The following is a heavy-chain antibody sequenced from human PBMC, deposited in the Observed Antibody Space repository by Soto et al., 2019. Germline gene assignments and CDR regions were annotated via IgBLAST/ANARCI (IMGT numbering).Heavy chain of an antibody. Sequence: PSETLSLTCTVSGGSISSSSYYWGWIRQPPGKGLGWIGYIYYSGSTNYNPSLKSRVTISVDTSKNQFSLKLSSVTAADSAVYYCARHVLLWFGELWWFDYWGQGTLVTVSS. CDR1: GGSISSSSYY. D-gene: IGHD3-10*01. CDR2: IYYSGST. V-gene: IGHV4-61*05. J-gene: IGHJ4*02. CDR3: ARHVLLWFGELWWFDY.